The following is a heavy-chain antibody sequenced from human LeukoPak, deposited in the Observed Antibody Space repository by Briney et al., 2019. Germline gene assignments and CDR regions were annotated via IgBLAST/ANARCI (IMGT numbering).Heavy chain of an antibody. Sequence: PGGSLRLSCAASGFTFSNYNMNWVRQAPGKGLEWVSYISGSSSTIYYADSVKGRFTISRDNAKNSLYLQMNSLRAGDTAVYYCARSGSYYLDYWGQGTLVTVSS. CDR2: ISGSSSTI. CDR1: GFTFSNYN. V-gene: IGHV3-48*04. D-gene: IGHD1-26*01. J-gene: IGHJ4*02. CDR3: ARSGSYYLDY.